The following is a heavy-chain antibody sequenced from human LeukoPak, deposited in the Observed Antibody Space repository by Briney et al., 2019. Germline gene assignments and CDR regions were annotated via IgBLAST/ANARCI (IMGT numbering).Heavy chain of an antibody. D-gene: IGHD6-6*01. Sequence: PSETLSLTCAVYGGSFSGYYWSWIRQPPGKGLEWIGEINHSGSTNYNPSLKSRVTISVDTSKNQFSLKLSSVTAADTAVYYCAGSIAARLDYWGQGTLVTVYS. V-gene: IGHV4-34*01. CDR1: GGSFSGYY. CDR2: INHSGST. CDR3: AGSIAARLDY. J-gene: IGHJ4*02.